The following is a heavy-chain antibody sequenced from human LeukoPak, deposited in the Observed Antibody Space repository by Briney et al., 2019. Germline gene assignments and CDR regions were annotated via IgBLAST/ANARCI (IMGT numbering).Heavy chain of an antibody. CDR1: GYTFTSYY. Sequence: ASVKVSCKASGYTFTSYYMHWVRQAPGQGLEWMGIINPSGGSTSYAQKFQGRVTLTRDTSTTTVYMELSSLRSEDTAVYYCARGYGDYGLDYWGQGTLVTVSS. CDR2: INPSGGST. CDR3: ARGYGDYGLDY. J-gene: IGHJ4*02. V-gene: IGHV1-46*01. D-gene: IGHD4-17*01.